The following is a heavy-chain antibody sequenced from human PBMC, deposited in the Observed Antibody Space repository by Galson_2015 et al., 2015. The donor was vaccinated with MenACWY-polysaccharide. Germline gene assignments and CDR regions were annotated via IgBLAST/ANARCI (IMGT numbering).Heavy chain of an antibody. J-gene: IGHJ6*02. D-gene: IGHD3-10*01. CDR1: GGTFSSYA. CDR2: IIPIFGTA. Sequence: SCKASGGTFSSYAISWVRQAPGQGLEWMGGIIPIFGTANYAQKFQGRVTITADESTSTAYMELSSLRSEDTAVYYCARDLIEGWFGELLSYYYGMDVWGQGTTVTVSS. V-gene: IGHV1-69*01. CDR3: ARDLIEGWFGELLSYYYGMDV.